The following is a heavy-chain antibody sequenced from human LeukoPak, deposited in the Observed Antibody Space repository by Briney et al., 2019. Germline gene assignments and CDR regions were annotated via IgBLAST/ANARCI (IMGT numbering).Heavy chain of an antibody. CDR3: ARDHPDDSSGYYPGDAFDI. Sequence: SETLSLTCAVYGGSFSGYYWTWIRQPPGKGLEWIGEIHYSGSATYNPSLKSRVTISVDTSKNQFSLKLSSVTAADTAVYYCARDHPDDSSGYYPGDAFDIWGQGTMVTVSS. V-gene: IGHV4-34*01. J-gene: IGHJ3*02. CDR1: GGSFSGYY. D-gene: IGHD3-22*01. CDR2: IHYSGSA.